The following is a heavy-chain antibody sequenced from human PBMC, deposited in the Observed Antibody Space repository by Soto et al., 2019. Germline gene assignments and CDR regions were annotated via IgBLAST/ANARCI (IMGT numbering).Heavy chain of an antibody. CDR3: AGSFIAAAGTKVFDY. J-gene: IGHJ4*02. CDR2: IDWDDDK. D-gene: IGHD6-13*01. CDR1: GFSLSTSGMC. V-gene: IGHV2-70*11. Sequence: YGPTLVNPTQTLTLTCTVSGFSLSTSGMCVSWIRQPPGKALEWLARIDWDDDKYYSTSLKTRLTISKDTSKNQVVLTMTNMDPVDTATYYCAGSFIAAAGTKVFDYWGQGTLVTV.